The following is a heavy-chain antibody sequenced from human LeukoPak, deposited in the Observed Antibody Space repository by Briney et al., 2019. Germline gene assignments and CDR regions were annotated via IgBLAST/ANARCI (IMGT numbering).Heavy chain of an antibody. Sequence: GVSLRLFCAASGFTFSSYGMHWVRQAQGKGLEWVAVISYDGSNKYYADSVKGRFTISRDNSKNTLYLQMNSLRAEDTAVYYCAKGTWEWLRLIDYWGQGTLVTVSS. CDR3: AKGTWEWLRLIDY. J-gene: IGHJ4*02. CDR1: GFTFSSYG. CDR2: ISYDGSNK. V-gene: IGHV3-30*18. D-gene: IGHD5-12*01.